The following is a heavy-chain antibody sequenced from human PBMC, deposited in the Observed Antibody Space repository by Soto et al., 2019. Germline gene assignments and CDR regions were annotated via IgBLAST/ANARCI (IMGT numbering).Heavy chain of an antibody. CDR2: ISSSSSTI. CDR1: GFTFSSYS. V-gene: IGHV3-48*01. D-gene: IGHD4-17*01. Sequence: GGSLRLSCAASGFTFSSYSMNWVRQAPGKGLEWVSYISSSSSTIYYADSVKGRFTISRDNAKNSLYLQMNSLRAEDTAVYYCARDEEDYGDPGVDYWGQGTLVTVSS. CDR3: ARDEEDYGDPGVDY. J-gene: IGHJ4*02.